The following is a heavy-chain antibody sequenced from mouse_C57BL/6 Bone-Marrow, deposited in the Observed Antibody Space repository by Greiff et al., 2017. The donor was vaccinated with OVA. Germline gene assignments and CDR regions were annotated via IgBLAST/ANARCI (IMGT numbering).Heavy chain of an antibody. CDR1: GYTFTDYN. V-gene: IGHV1-18*01. CDR2: INPNNGGT. CDR3: ASPYYYASSPHAMDY. D-gene: IGHD1-1*01. Sequence: DVQLQESGPELVKPGASVKIPCKASGYTFTDYNMDWVKQSHGKSLEWIGDINPNNGGTIYNQTFKGKATLTVDKSSSTAYMELRSLISEDTAAYYGASPYYYASSPHAMDYWGQGTSVTVSS. J-gene: IGHJ4*01.